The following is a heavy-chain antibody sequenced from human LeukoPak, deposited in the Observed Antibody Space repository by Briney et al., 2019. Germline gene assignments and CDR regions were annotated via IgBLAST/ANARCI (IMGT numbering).Heavy chain of an antibody. CDR1: GGSISSYY. D-gene: IGHD5-12*01. CDR3: ARSCRILDIVATIRARLGGNGFDI. V-gene: IGHV4-59*01. Sequence: PSETLSLTCTVSGGSISSYYWSWIRQPPGKGLEWIGYMYYSGSTNYNPSLKSRVTISVDTSKNQFSLKLSSVTAADTAVYYCARSCRILDIVATIRARLGGNGFDIWGQGTMVTVSS. J-gene: IGHJ3*02. CDR2: MYYSGST.